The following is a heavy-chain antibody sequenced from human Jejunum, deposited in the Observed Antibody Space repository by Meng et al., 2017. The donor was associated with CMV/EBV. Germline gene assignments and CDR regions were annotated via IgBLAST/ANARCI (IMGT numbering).Heavy chain of an antibody. Sequence: KASGVTLSEYYMYWVRQAPGKGLECMGWINPKTGGTGSVQKFKGRVSMTRDTSVSTIYMELGGLRPDDTAVYYCARDGVSSVTDLDYWGQGTLVTVSS. V-gene: IGHV1-2*02. CDR3: ARDGVSSVTDLDY. CDR2: INPKTGGT. J-gene: IGHJ4*02. D-gene: IGHD2-8*01. CDR1: GVTLSEYY.